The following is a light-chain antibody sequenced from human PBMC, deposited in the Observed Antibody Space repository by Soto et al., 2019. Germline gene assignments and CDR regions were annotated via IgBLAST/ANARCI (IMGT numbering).Light chain of an antibody. V-gene: IGLV1-40*01. CDR3: QSYANRLSRLL. Sequence: QAVLTQPPSVSGAPGQRVIISCTGSSSNIGTGYDVNWYQHIPGTAPRLLSHGNHNRPSGVPGSFSGSKSGTCASLAITGPQAEDKAAYYCQSYANRLSRLLFGGGTKVTVL. J-gene: IGLJ3*02. CDR1: SSNIGTGYD. CDR2: GNH.